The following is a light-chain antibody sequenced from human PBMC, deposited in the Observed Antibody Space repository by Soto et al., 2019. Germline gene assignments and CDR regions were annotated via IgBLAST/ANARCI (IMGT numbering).Light chain of an antibody. V-gene: IGLV1-44*01. CDR2: SNN. Sequence: QSVLTQPPSASGTPGQRVTISCSGSNSNIGSNTVNWFQQLPGTAPKLLIHSNNQRPSGVPDRFSGSKSGTSASLVIIGLQSEDEADYYCAAWDDSLNGRYVFGTGTKVTVL. CDR1: NSNIGSNT. CDR3: AAWDDSLNGRYV. J-gene: IGLJ1*01.